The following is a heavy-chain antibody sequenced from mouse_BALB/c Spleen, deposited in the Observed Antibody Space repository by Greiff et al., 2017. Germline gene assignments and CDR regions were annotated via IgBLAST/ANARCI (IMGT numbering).Heavy chain of an antibody. CDR2: IYPGSGST. D-gene: IGHD1-1*01. Sequence: LQQPGSELVRPGASVKLSCKASGYTFTSYWMHWVKQRHGQGLEWIGNIYPGSGSTNYDEKFKSKGTLTVDTSSSTAYMHLSSLTSEDSAVYYCTRTTTRRGYFDVWGAGTTVTVSS. J-gene: IGHJ1*01. V-gene: IGHV1S22*01. CDR3: TRTTTRRGYFDV. CDR1: GYTFTSYW.